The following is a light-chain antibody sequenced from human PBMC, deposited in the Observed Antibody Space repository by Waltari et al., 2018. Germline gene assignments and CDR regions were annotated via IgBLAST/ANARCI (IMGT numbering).Light chain of an antibody. J-gene: IGKJ1*01. CDR3: QHYVSFPAT. V-gene: IGKV3-20*01. CDR2: GAS. CDR1: QSVARS. Sequence: EIVLTQSPGTLSLSPGERATLSCRASQSVARSLAWYQQKPGPAPRLLIYGASCRATCIPDRFSGGGSGTDFSLTISRLEPEDFAMYYCQHYVSFPATFGQGTKVEIK.